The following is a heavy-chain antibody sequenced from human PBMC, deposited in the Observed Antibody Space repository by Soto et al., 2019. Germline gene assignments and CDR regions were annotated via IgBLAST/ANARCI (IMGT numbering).Heavy chain of an antibody. CDR3: TRAAIKGHQIEGQPPTSQTLDY. D-gene: IGHD1-26*01. CDR2: IYYDGNT. V-gene: IGHV4-39*07. J-gene: IGHJ4*02. Sequence: SETLSLTCTVSGDSISSNSHYWGWIRQPPGKGLESIANIYYDGNTYYNPSLKSRVTISADTSKNQFSLKLTSVTAADTAVYYCTRAAIKGHQIEGQPPTSQTLDYWGQGTLVTVSS. CDR1: GDSISSNSHY.